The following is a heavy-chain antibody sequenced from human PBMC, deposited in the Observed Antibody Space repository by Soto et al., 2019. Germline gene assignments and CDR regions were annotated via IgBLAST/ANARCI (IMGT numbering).Heavy chain of an antibody. D-gene: IGHD3-3*01. CDR3: SRQEGDSWSGYRWFDP. V-gene: IGHV4-39*01. CDR1: GGSISSSSYY. Sequence: SETRSLACTVSGGSISSSSYYWGWIRQPPGKGLEWIGSIYYSGSTYYNPSLKSRVTISVDTSKNQFSLKLSSVTAADTAVYYCSRQEGDSWSGYRWFDPWGQGTLVT. J-gene: IGHJ5*02. CDR2: IYYSGST.